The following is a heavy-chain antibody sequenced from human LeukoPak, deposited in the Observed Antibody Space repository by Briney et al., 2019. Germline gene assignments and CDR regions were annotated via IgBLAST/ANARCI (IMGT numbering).Heavy chain of an antibody. CDR2: INPNSGGT. D-gene: IGHD2-21*02. J-gene: IGHJ6*02. V-gene: IGHV1-2*02. CDR3: ARAYCGGDCYRYYYYGMDV. CDR1: GYTFTGYY. Sequence: SSVKVSCKASGYTFTGYYMHWVRQAPGQGLEGMGWINPNSGGTNYAQKCQGRVTMTRDTSISTAYMELSRLRSDDTAVYYCARAYCGGDCYRYYYYGMDVWGQGTTVTVSS.